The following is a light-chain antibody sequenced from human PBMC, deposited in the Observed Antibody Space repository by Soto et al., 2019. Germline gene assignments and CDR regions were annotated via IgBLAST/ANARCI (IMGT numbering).Light chain of an antibody. Sequence: DIQITQSPTSLSAAVVDVVTITCRASRTITLYLNWYQQKSGQAPKLLINAASTLRSGVPSRFSGSGSGTDFTLTIDSLQPEDFATYYCQQSYNSPFNFGPGTKVDIK. CDR1: RTITLY. CDR2: AAS. V-gene: IGKV1-39*01. J-gene: IGKJ3*01. CDR3: QQSYNSPFN.